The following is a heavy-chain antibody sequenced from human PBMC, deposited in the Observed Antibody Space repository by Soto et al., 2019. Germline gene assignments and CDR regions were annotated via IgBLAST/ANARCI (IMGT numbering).Heavy chain of an antibody. J-gene: IGHJ4*02. CDR1: GGSISSYY. CDR2: IYDSGST. Sequence: PSETLSLTCTVSGGSISSYYWSWIRQPPGKGLEWIGYIYDSGSTNYNPSLKSRVTISVDTSKNQFSLKLSSVTAADTAVYYCARGTSPRGSNRRPFFDYWGQGTLVTVSS. V-gene: IGHV4-59*01. D-gene: IGHD1-26*01. CDR3: ARGTSPRGSNRRPFFDY.